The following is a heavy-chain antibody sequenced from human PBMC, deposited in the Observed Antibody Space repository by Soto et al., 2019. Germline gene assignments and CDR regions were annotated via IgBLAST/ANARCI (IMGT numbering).Heavy chain of an antibody. CDR1: GGSISSYY. CDR2: IYYSGST. V-gene: IGHV4-59*01. CDR3: ARVWGGAFDF. D-gene: IGHD3-10*01. J-gene: IGHJ3*01. Sequence: PSETLSLTCTVSGGSISSYYWSWIRQPPGKGLEWIGYIYYSGSTNYNPSLKSRVTISVDTSKNQFSLKLSSVTAADTAVYYCARVWGGAFDFWGQGKMVTVSS.